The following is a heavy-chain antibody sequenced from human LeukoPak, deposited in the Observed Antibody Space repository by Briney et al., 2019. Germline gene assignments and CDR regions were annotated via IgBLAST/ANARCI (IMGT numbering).Heavy chain of an antibody. D-gene: IGHD1-26*01. CDR2: ISGSGGST. J-gene: IGHJ4*02. V-gene: IGHV3-23*01. CDR1: GFTFSSYA. Sequence: GGSLRLSCAASGFTFSSYAMSWVRQAPGKGLEWVSAISGSGGSTYYADSVKGRFTISRDNSKNTLYLQMNSLRAEGTAVYYCAGSGSYPYYFDYWGQGTLVTVSS. CDR3: AGSGSYPYYFDY.